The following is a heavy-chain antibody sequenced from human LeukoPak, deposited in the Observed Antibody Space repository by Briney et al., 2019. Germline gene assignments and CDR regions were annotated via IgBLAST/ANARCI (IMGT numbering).Heavy chain of an antibody. CDR1: GFTLYQYD. Sequence: GGSLRLPRAYCGFTLYQYDMTWVRQAPGKGLEWGSAVSSGGSDTFYAASVKGRFNISRDNSKNTLSLEMNGLIVDDAGVYFCAKVGTYDSSCYYDDYYFDSWGQGTQVTVSS. J-gene: IGHJ4*02. CDR2: VSSGGSDT. D-gene: IGHD3-22*01. CDR3: AKVGTYDSSCYYDDYYFDS. V-gene: IGHV3-23*01.